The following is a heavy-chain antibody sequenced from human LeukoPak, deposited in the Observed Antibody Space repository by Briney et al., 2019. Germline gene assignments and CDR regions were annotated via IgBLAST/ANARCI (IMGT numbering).Heavy chain of an antibody. CDR1: GFTFSSYS. J-gene: IGHJ4*02. CDR3: ARAHNWKYGSFDF. D-gene: IGHD1-7*01. V-gene: IGHV3-21*01. CDR2: ISSSSSYI. Sequence: GGSLSLSCAASGFTFSSYSMNWVRQAPGKGLEWVSSISSSSSYIYYADSVKGRFTISRDNAKNSLYLQMNSLRAEDTAVYYCARAHNWKYGSFDFWGQGTPVTVSS.